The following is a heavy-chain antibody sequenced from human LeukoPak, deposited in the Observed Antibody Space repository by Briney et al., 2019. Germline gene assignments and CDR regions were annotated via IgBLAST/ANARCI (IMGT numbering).Heavy chain of an antibody. CDR3: ARGVAAAGTRGDWFDP. V-gene: IGHV4-30-2*01. D-gene: IGHD6-13*01. Sequence: SETLSLTCAVSGGSISSGGYSWSWIRQPPGKGLEWIGYIYHSGSTYYNPSLKSRVTISVDRSKNQFSLKLSSVTAADTAVYYCARGVAAAGTRGDWFDPWGQRTLVTVSS. CDR1: GGSISSGGYS. CDR2: IYHSGST. J-gene: IGHJ5*02.